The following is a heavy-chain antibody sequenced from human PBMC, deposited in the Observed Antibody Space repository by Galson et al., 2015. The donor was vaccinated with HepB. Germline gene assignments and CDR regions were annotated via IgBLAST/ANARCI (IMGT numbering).Heavy chain of an antibody. J-gene: IGHJ3*02. CDR3: ARLGGNDAAIDTPFDAFDI. V-gene: IGHV5-51*01. Sequence: QSGAEVKKPGESLKISCKGSGYSFTSYWIGWVRQMPGEGLEWMGIIYPGDSDTRYSPSFQGQATISADKSISTADLQWSSLKASDAAMYYCARLGGNDAAIDTPFDAFDIWGQGTMVTLSS. D-gene: IGHD4-23*01. CDR2: IYPGDSDT. CDR1: GYSFTSYW.